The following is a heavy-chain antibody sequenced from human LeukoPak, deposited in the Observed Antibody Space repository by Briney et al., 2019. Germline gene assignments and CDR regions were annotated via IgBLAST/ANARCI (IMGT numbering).Heavy chain of an antibody. D-gene: IGHD6-19*01. V-gene: IGHV3-21*01. CDR1: GFTFDSFS. CDR2: ISSSTTYI. Sequence: GGSLRLSCAASGFTFDSFSINWVRQAPGKGLEWVASISSSTTYIYYAGSVKGRFTISRDNAKNSLYLQMNSLIAEDTAVYYCARDVPGIGVGDWFDPWGQGTLVTVSS. CDR3: ARDVPGIGVGDWFDP. J-gene: IGHJ5*02.